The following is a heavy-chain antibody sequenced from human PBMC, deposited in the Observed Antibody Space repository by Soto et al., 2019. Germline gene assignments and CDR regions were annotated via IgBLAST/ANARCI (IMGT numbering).Heavy chain of an antibody. J-gene: IGHJ4*02. CDR3: AKDLDFPYAFDY. V-gene: IGHV3-30*18. D-gene: IGHD3-3*01. Sequence: QVQLVESGGGVVQPGRSLRLSCAASGFTFSSYGMHWVRQAPGKGLEWVAVISYDGSNKFYADSVKGRFTISRDNSKNPLYRKMTSLRAEDTAVYYCAKDLDFPYAFDYWGQGTLVTVSS. CDR1: GFTFSSYG. CDR2: ISYDGSNK.